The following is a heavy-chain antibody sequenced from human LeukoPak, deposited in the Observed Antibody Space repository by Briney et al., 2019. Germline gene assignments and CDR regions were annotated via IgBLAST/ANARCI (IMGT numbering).Heavy chain of an antibody. CDR3: ARGAYCGGDCYRLDY. Sequence: GGSLRLSCAASGFTFGNYWMTWVRQAPGEGLEWVANIKQDGSERYYVESVKGRSTISRDNARNSLYLQMNGLRVEDTAVYYRARGAYCGGDCYRLDYWGQGTLVTVSS. CDR1: GFTFGNYW. D-gene: IGHD2-21*02. CDR2: IKQDGSER. V-gene: IGHV3-7*01. J-gene: IGHJ4*02.